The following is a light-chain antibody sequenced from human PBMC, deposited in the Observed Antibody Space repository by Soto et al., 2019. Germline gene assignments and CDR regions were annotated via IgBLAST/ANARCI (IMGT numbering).Light chain of an antibody. CDR2: GAS. CDR3: QQYNDWPPTWT. CDR1: QTVSSH. Sequence: EIVMTQSPATLSVPPGERATLSCRASQTVSSHVGWYQQRPGQAPRLLIYGASTRATGIPARFSGSGSGTEFTLTISSLQSEDFAVYYCQQYNDWPPTWTFGQGTKVDIK. J-gene: IGKJ1*01. V-gene: IGKV3-15*01.